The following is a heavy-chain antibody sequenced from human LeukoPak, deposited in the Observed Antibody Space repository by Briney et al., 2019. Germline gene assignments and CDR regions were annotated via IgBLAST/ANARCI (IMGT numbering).Heavy chain of an antibody. D-gene: IGHD6-19*01. CDR2: ISYDGSNK. J-gene: IGHJ3*02. Sequence: GGSLRLSCAASGFTFNFFSMYWVRQSPGKGLEWVAVISYDGSNKYYADSVKGRFTISRDNSKNTLYLQMNSLRAEDTAVYYCARDKLGIAVAYASDIWGQGTMVTVSS. CDR3: ARDKLGIAVAYASDI. CDR1: GFTFNFFS. V-gene: IGHV3-30*04.